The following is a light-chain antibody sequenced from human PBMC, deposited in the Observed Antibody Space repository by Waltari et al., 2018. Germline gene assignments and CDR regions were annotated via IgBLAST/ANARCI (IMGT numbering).Light chain of an antibody. CDR3: SSYTSSSTLDVV. CDR2: EVS. CDR1: SSDVGGYNY. J-gene: IGLJ2*01. V-gene: IGLV2-14*01. Sequence: SALTQPASVSGSPGQSITISCTGTSSDVGGYNYVSCYQQHPGKAPKLMIYEVSNRPSGVSNRFSGSKSGNTASLTISGLQAEDEADYYCSSYTSSSTLDVVFGGGTKLTVL.